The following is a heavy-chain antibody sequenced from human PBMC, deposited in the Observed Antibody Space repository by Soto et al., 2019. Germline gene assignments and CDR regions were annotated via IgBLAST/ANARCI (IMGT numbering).Heavy chain of an antibody. D-gene: IGHD3-22*01. Sequence: QVQLVPSGAEVKKPGASVKVSCKASGYTFTGYYMHWVRQAPGQGLEWMGWINPNSGGTNYAQKFQGWVTMTRDTSISTAYMELSRLRSDDTAVYYCARDHYYDSSGLDYWGQGTLVTVSS. CDR2: INPNSGGT. V-gene: IGHV1-2*04. CDR1: GYTFTGYY. J-gene: IGHJ4*02. CDR3: ARDHYYDSSGLDY.